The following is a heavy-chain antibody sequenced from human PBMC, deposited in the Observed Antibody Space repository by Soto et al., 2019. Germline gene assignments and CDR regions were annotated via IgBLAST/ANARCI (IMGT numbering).Heavy chain of an antibody. D-gene: IGHD6-19*01. V-gene: IGHV3-33*01. CDR2: IWYDGSNK. Sequence: QVQLVEFGGGVVQPGRSLRLSCAASGFTFSTYGMHWVRQAPGTGLEWVAVIWYDGSNKYYADSVKGRFTISRDNSKNTLYLQLNSLRAEDTAVYYCARLQWLVGGRYYGMDVWGQGTTVTVSS. CDR1: GFTFSTYG. J-gene: IGHJ6*02. CDR3: ARLQWLVGGRYYGMDV.